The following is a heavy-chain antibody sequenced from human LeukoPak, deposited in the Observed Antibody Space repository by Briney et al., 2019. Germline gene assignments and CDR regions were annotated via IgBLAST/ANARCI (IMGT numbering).Heavy chain of an antibody. J-gene: IGHJ4*02. CDR2: ISYDGSNK. CDR1: GFTFSSYA. CDR3: ARDGRRSTSHLDY. D-gene: IGHD5/OR15-5a*01. Sequence: PGGSLRLSCAASGFTFSSYAMHWVRQAPGKGLEWVAVISYDGSNKYYADSVKGRFTISRDNSKNTLYLQMNSLRAEDTAVYYCARDGRRSTSHLDYWGQGTLVTVSS. V-gene: IGHV3-30-3*01.